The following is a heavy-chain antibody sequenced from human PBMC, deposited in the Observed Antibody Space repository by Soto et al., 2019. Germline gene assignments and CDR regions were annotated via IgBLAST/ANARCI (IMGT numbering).Heavy chain of an antibody. J-gene: IGHJ6*03. D-gene: IGHD3-9*01. Sequence: SVKVSCKASGGTFSSYTISWVRQAPGQGLEWMGRIIPILGIANYAQKFQGRVTITADKSTSTAYMELSSLRSEDTAVYYCARDPFEWLPNYYYYYYMDVWGKGTTVTVSS. CDR1: GGTFSSYT. V-gene: IGHV1-69*04. CDR3: ARDPFEWLPNYYYYYYMDV. CDR2: IIPILGIA.